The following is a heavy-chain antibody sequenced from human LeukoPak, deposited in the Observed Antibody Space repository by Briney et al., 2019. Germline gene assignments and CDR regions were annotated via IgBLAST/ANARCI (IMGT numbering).Heavy chain of an antibody. D-gene: IGHD3-22*01. J-gene: IGHJ4*02. CDR3: AKDTRKGGYYSDY. CDR2: ISSSSSYI. V-gene: IGHV3-21*01. CDR1: GFTFSSYS. Sequence: GGSLRLSCAASGFTFSSYSMNWVRQAPGKGLEWVSSISSSSSYIYYADSVKGRFTISRDNDKNLLYLQMNNLRAEDTAVYFCAKDTRKGGYYSDYWGQGTVVTVSS.